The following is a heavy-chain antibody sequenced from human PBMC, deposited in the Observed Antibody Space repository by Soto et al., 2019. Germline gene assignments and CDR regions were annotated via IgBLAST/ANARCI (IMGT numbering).Heavy chain of an antibody. Sequence: EVQLLESGGGLVQPGGSLRLSCAASGFPFSSYDMSCVRQAPGKGLEWVSAISGSGGSTYYADSVKGRFTISRDNSKNTLYLQMNSLRAEDTAVYYCAKTGDLYYYYYMDVWGKGTTVTVSS. V-gene: IGHV3-23*01. CDR2: ISGSGGST. D-gene: IGHD3-10*01. CDR1: GFPFSSYD. CDR3: AKTGDLYYYYYMDV. J-gene: IGHJ6*03.